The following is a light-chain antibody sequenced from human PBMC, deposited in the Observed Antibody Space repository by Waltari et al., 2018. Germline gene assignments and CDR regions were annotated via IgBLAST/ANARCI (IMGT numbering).Light chain of an antibody. CDR2: GAS. Sequence: VMTQSPATLSLLPGERAVPSCWDSQSIETNLAWFQQKPGPAPRLLISGASTRATNVPTRFSGSGSGTAFTLTNSSLQSEDFAVYYCQQYNNWPPWTFGPGTKVEIK. V-gene: IGKV3-15*01. CDR3: QQYNNWPPWT. CDR1: QSIETN. J-gene: IGKJ1*01.